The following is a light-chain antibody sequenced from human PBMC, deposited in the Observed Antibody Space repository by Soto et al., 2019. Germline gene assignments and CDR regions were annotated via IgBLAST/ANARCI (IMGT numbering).Light chain of an antibody. J-gene: IGLJ1*01. Sequence: QSALTQPASVSGSPGQSITISCAGSSSDVGSYNFVSWYRQHPGKVPQLLIYEATKRPSGVSHRFSGSKSDNTASLTISGLQSEDEADYYCCSYAGRSIYVFGTGTKVTVL. CDR3: CSYAGRSIYV. V-gene: IGLV2-23*01. CDR2: EAT. CDR1: SSDVGSYNF.